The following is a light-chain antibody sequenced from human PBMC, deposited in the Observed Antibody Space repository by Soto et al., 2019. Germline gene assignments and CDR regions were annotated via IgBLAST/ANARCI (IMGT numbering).Light chain of an antibody. CDR1: SSDVGGYNY. Sequence: QSALTQPASVSGSPGQSITISCTGTSSDVGGYNYVSWYQQHPGKAPKVIIYEVINRPSGVSNRFSGSKSGNTASLTISGLQAEDEADYYCISYTSISTLVFRTGTKVTVL. CDR3: ISYTSISTLV. J-gene: IGLJ1*01. V-gene: IGLV2-14*01. CDR2: EVI.